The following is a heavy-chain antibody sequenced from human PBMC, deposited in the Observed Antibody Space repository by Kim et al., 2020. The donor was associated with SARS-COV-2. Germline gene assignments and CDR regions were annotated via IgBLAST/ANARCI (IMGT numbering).Heavy chain of an antibody. CDR2: IYYSGST. J-gene: IGHJ6*02. Sequence: SETLSLTCTVSGGSISSSSYYWGWIRQPPGKGLEWIGSIYYSGSTYYNPSLKSRVTISVDTSKNQFSLKLSSVTAADTAVYYCARLRSGYDYGRGHYYYGMDVWGQGTTVTVSS. CDR1: GGSISSSSYY. CDR3: ARLRSGYDYGRGHYYYGMDV. D-gene: IGHD5-12*01. V-gene: IGHV4-39*01.